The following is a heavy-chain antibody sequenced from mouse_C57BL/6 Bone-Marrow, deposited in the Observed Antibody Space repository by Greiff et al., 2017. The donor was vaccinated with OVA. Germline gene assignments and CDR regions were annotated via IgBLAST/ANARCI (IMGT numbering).Heavy chain of an antibody. CDR3: TTSDYGSSLWWAY. J-gene: IGHJ3*01. Sequence: VQLRQSGAELVRPGASVKLSCTASGFNIKDDYMHWVKQRPEQGLEWIGWIDPENGDTEYASKFQGKATITADTSSNTAYLQLSSLTSEDTAVYYCTTSDYGSSLWWAYWGQGTLVTVSA. V-gene: IGHV14-4*01. CDR1: GFNIKDDY. D-gene: IGHD1-1*01. CDR2: IDPENGDT.